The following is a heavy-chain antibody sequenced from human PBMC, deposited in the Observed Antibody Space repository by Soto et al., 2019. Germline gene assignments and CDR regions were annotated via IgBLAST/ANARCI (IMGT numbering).Heavy chain of an antibody. CDR2: ISSSSSTI. V-gene: IGHV3-48*01. Sequence: GGSLRLSCAASGFTFSSYSMNWVRQAPGKGLEWVSYISSSSSTIYYADSVKGRFTISRDNAKNSLYLQMNSLRAEDTAVYYCAKGRFCVEYSSSSNLDYCGQXSLVTVSA. D-gene: IGHD6-6*01. CDR1: GFTFSSYS. CDR3: AKGRFCVEYSSSSNLDY. J-gene: IGHJ4*02.